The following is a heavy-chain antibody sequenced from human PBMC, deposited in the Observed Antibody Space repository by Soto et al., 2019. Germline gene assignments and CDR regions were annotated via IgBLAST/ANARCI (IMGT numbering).Heavy chain of an antibody. CDR3: ARDQSRGIAHPFFYYYGMDV. Sequence: SVKVSCKASRGTFSSYAISWVRQAPGQGLEWMGGIIPIFGTANYAQKFQGRVTITADESTSTAYMELSSLRSEDTAVYYCARDQSRGIAHPFFYYYGMDVWGQGTTVTVSS. CDR1: RGTFSSYA. V-gene: IGHV1-69*13. CDR2: IIPIFGTA. D-gene: IGHD6-13*01. J-gene: IGHJ6*02.